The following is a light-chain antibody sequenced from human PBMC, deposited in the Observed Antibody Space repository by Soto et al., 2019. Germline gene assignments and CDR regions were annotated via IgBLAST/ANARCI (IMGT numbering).Light chain of an antibody. CDR2: AAS. V-gene: IGKV1-39*01. J-gene: IGKJ2*01. CDR3: QQSYSTLGT. CDR1: HSINNY. Sequence: IQMTQSPSSLSASVGDRVIITCRSDHSINNYLNWYQQRPGKVPKVLIYAASTLQSGVPSRFSGSGCGRVYTLTINSLQPEDFATYYCQQSYSTLGTFGRGTRVEI.